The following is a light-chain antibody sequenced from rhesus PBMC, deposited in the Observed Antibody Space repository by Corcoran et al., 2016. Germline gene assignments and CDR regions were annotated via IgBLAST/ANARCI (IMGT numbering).Light chain of an antibody. Sequence: ETVVTQSPATLSLSPGERATLSCRASQSVGSYLAWSQQKPGQAPRLLIYGASSRATGIPDSCSGSGAGTDVTLTISSLEPEDGGVYYCQQSSNLYSFGQGTKVEIK. CDR2: GAS. CDR3: QQSSNLYS. J-gene: IGKJ2*01. V-gene: IGKV3-24*04. CDR1: QSVGSY.